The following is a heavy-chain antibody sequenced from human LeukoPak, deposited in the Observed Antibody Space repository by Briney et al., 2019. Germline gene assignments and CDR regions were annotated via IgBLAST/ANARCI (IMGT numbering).Heavy chain of an antibody. J-gene: IGHJ4*02. Sequence: PSETLSLTCAVYGGSFSGYYWSWIRQPPGKGLEWIGEINHSGSTNYNPSLKSRVTISVDTPKNQFSLKLSSVTAADTAVYYCARGVVIIGYFDYWGQGTLVTVSS. V-gene: IGHV4-34*01. CDR1: GGSFSGYY. CDR3: ARGVVIIGYFDY. CDR2: INHSGST. D-gene: IGHD3-3*01.